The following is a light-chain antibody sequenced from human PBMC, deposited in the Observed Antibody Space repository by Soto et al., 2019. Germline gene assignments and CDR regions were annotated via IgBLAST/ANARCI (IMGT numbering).Light chain of an antibody. J-gene: IGKJ1*01. CDR2: KAS. V-gene: IGKV1-5*03. Sequence: DIQMTQSPSTLSASVGDRVTITCRASQSLSSWLAWYQQKPGKAPKLLIYKASSLESGVPSSFSGSGSGTEFTLTISSLQPDDFATYYCQQYTRGWTFGQGTKVXIK. CDR3: QQYTRGWT. CDR1: QSLSSW.